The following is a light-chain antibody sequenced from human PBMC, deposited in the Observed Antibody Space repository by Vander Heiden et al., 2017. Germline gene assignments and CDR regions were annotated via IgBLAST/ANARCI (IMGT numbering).Light chain of an antibody. CDR3: QVWDSSSDHWV. V-gene: IGLV3-21*02. CDR1: NIGSKS. Sequence: SYVLTQPPPVSVAPGRPARITCGGNNIGSKSVPWYQHKPGQTPVLVVYDDSDRPSGIPERFSGSNSGNTTTLTISRVEAGDEADYYCQVWDSSSDHWVFGGGTKLTVL. J-gene: IGLJ3*02. CDR2: DDS.